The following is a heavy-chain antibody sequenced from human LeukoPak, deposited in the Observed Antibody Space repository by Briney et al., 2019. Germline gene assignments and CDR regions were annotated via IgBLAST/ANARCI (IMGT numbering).Heavy chain of an antibody. CDR1: GFTFNDYG. D-gene: IGHD3-22*01. CDR3: ARTRSDYYDSSGYHYPYYYYYYMDV. V-gene: IGHV3-20*04. J-gene: IGHJ6*03. CDR2: INCNGGST. Sequence: SGGSLRLSCAASGFTFNDYGMSWVRQAPGKGLEWVSDINCNGGSTCYADSVKGRFTISRDNTKNSLYLQMNSLRAEDTALHYCARTRSDYYDSSGYHYPYYYYYYMDVWRKGTTVTVS.